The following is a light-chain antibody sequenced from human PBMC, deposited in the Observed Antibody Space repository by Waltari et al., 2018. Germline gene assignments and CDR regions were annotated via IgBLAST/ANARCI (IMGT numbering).Light chain of an antibody. Sequence: DIQMTQSPSSLSASVGDRVTITCRASQSISSYLNWYQQKPGKAPKLLIYAAYSLQSGVPSRFSGSGSGTDFTLTISSLQPEDFATYYCQQSYSTPRTFGQGTKVEIK. J-gene: IGKJ1*01. CDR1: QSISSY. V-gene: IGKV1-39*01. CDR2: AAY. CDR3: QQSYSTPRT.